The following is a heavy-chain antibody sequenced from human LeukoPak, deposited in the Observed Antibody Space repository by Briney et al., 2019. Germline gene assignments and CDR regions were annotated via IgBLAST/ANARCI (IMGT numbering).Heavy chain of an antibody. J-gene: IGHJ6*02. CDR2: INPNSGGT. Sequence: ASVKVSCKASGYTFTGYYMHWVRQAPGQGLEWMGWINPNSGGTNYAQKFQGRVTMTRDTSISTAYMELSRPRSDDTAVYYCARDGYSSGWYKSYGMDVWGQGTTVTVSS. CDR3: ARDGYSSGWYKSYGMDV. V-gene: IGHV1-2*02. CDR1: GYTFTGYY. D-gene: IGHD6-19*01.